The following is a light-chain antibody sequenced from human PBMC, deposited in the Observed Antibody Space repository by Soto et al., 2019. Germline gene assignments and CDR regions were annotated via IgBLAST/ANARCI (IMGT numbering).Light chain of an antibody. V-gene: IGKV1-5*01. CDR2: DAS. J-gene: IGKJ4*01. CDR1: QTIGSW. CDR3: QQYDDYPLT. Sequence: IKMTQSPSTLSASVGDRVSITCRASQTIGSWLAWYQQKPGTAPKLLIYDASTLEGGVPSRFSGSGSGTQFTLTISSLQPDDFATYYCQQYDDYPLTFGGGTKVDIK.